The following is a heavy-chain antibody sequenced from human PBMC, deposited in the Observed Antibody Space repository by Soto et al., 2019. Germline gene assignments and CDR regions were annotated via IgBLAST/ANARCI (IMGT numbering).Heavy chain of an antibody. J-gene: IGHJ6*02. Sequence: SETLSLTCTVSGGTINSADYYWSWIRQPPGKGLEWVGYIFFTGSTSYNPSLRSRLSLSLDTSKNQFSLKLSSVTAADTAVYFCARDRDGSGWNWSGMDVWGQGTTVTVSS. V-gene: IGHV4-30-4*01. CDR2: IFFTGST. CDR1: GGTINSADYY. CDR3: ARDRDGSGWNWSGMDV. D-gene: IGHD1-7*01.